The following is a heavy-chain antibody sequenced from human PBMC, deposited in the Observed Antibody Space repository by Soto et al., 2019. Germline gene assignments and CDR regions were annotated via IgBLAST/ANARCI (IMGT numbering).Heavy chain of an antibody. J-gene: IGHJ6*02. CDR2: INPNSGGT. D-gene: IGHD3-9*01. V-gene: IGHV1-2*04. CDR1: GYTFTGYY. Sequence: QVQLVQSGAEVKKPGASVKVSCKASGYTFTGYYMHWVRQAPGQGLEWMGWINPNSGGTNYAQKFQGWVTMTRDTSLSTAYMELSRLRSDDTAVYYCAREREQLERYFDPSYYYYGMDVWGQGTTVTVSS. CDR3: AREREQLERYFDPSYYYYGMDV.